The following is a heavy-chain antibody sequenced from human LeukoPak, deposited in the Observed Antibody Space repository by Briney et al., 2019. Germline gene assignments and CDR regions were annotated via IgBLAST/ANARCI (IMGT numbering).Heavy chain of an antibody. D-gene: IGHD3-22*01. Sequence: GGSLRLSCAASGFTFSTYTMHWVRQAPGKGLEWVALISYDGNNKYSADSVKGRFTISRDNSKNTLYLQMNSLGAEDTAVYYCARRGVGSSGYYYFDYWGQGTLVTASS. CDR1: GFTFSTYT. CDR2: ISYDGNNK. CDR3: ARRGVGSSGYYYFDY. J-gene: IGHJ4*02. V-gene: IGHV3-30-3*01.